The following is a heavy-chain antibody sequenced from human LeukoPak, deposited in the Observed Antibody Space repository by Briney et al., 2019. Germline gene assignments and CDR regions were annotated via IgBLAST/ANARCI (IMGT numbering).Heavy chain of an antibody. J-gene: IGHJ3*02. CDR2: IYSGGST. Sequence: GGSLRLSCAVSGFTVSSNYMSWVRQAPGKGLEWVSVIYSGGSTYYADSVKGRFTISRDNSKNTLYLQMNSLRAEDTAVYYCARVAVAGTPYDAFDIWGQGTMVTVSS. CDR1: GFTVSSNY. V-gene: IGHV3-53*01. D-gene: IGHD6-19*01. CDR3: ARVAVAGTPYDAFDI.